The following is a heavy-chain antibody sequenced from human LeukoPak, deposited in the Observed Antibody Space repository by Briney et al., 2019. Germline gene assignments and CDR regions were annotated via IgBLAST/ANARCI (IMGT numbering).Heavy chain of an antibody. CDR2: ISYNGSNK. CDR3: ASVGAFDI. J-gene: IGHJ3*02. D-gene: IGHD1-26*01. V-gene: IGHV3-30*12. Sequence: GGSLRLSCEASGFTFKDYGMHWVRQAPGKGLEWVAVISYNGSNKYYADSVKGRFTISRDNSKNTLYLQMNSLRAEDTAVYYCASVGAFDIWGQGTMVTVSS. CDR1: GFTFKDYG.